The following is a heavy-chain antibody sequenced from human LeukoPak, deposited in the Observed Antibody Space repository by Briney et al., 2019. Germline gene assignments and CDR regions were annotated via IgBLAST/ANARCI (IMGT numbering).Heavy chain of an antibody. J-gene: IGHJ4*02. D-gene: IGHD4-23*01. CDR1: GFTFSSYA. V-gene: IGHV3-30-3*01. CDR3: ARDLDYGGNSYYFDY. CDR2: ISYDGSNK. Sequence: GGSLRLSCAASGFTFSSYAMHWVRQAPGKGLEWVAVISYDGSNKYYADSVKGRFTTSRDNSKNTLYLQMNSLRAEDTAVYYCARDLDYGGNSYYFDYWGQGTLVTVSS.